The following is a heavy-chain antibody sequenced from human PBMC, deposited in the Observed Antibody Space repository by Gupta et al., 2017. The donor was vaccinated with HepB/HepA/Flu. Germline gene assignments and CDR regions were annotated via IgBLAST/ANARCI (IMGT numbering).Heavy chain of an antibody. Sequence: EVQLVESGGGLVQPGGSLRLSCAASGFTVGEYSMTWVRQAPGKGLEWVSDITSATTIFYADSVKGRFSVSRDNAKNSLYLQMNSLRDDDTAVYYCARRREELSAATNYYFYYMDVWGEGTTVTVSS. J-gene: IGHJ6*03. CDR1: GFTVGEYS. D-gene: IGHD2-15*01. V-gene: IGHV3-48*02. CDR3: ARRREELSAATNYYFYYMDV. CDR2: ITSATTI.